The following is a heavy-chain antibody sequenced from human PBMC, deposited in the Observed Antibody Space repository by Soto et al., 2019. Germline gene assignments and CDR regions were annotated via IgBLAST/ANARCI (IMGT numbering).Heavy chain of an antibody. Sequence: GGSLRLSCAASGFTFSSYGMHWVRQAPGKGLEWVAVISYDGSNKYYADSVKGRFTISRDNSKNTLYLQMNSLRAEDTAVYYCAKDLVGATGYWGQGXLVTVYS. CDR3: AKDLVGATGY. D-gene: IGHD1-26*01. V-gene: IGHV3-30*18. J-gene: IGHJ4*02. CDR1: GFTFSSYG. CDR2: ISYDGSNK.